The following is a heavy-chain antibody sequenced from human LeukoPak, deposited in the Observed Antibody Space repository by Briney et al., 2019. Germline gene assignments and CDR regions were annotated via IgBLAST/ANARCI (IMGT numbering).Heavy chain of an antibody. V-gene: IGHV4-4*07. CDR2: IYTSGST. Sequence: SETLSLTCTVSGGSISSYYWSWIRQPAGKGLEWIGRIYTSGSTNYNPSLKSRVTISVDTSKNKFSLNLSSVTAADTAVYYCASGYYYRGDYWGQGTLVTVSS. CDR3: ASGYYYRGDY. D-gene: IGHD3-22*01. J-gene: IGHJ4*02. CDR1: GGSISSYY.